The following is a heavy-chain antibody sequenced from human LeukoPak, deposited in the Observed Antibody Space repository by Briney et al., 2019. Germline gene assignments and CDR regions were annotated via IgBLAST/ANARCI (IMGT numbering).Heavy chain of an antibody. Sequence: GGSLRLSCAGSVLTVSSNYMSWVGQAAGKGLDWVAMSYSGNTTYCADSVRGRFTISRDKSKNRLHLQMNSLRAEDTAVYYCATYSRGRRGSYFDSWGQGTLVTVSS. J-gene: IGHJ4*02. D-gene: IGHD6-19*01. CDR1: VLTVSSNY. V-gene: IGHV3-66*01. CDR3: ATYSRGRRGSYFDS. CDR2: SYSGNTT.